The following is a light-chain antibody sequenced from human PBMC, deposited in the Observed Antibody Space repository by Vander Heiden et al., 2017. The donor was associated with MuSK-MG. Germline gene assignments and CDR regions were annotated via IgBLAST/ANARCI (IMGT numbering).Light chain of an antibody. J-gene: IGKJ5*01. CDR1: QSVTSSY. Sequence: ELVLTQSPGTLSLSPGERGTLSCRASQSVTSSYLAWYQQKPGQAPRLLIHGASSRATGIPDRFSGSGSGTDFTLTISRLEPEDFAVYYCQQYGSSPTFGQGTRLEIK. CDR3: QQYGSSPT. CDR2: GAS. V-gene: IGKV3-20*01.